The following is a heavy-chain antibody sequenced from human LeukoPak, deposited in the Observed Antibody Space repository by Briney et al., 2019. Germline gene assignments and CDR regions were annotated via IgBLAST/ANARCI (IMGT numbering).Heavy chain of an antibody. J-gene: IGHJ3*02. CDR2: INPNSGGT. V-gene: IGHV1-2*02. CDR1: GYTFTGYY. CDR3: ARDAAAAGKEDAFDI. Sequence: ASVKVSCEASGYTFTGYYMHWVRQAPGQGLEWMGWINPNSGGTNYAQKFQGRVTMTRDTSISTAYMELSRLRSDDTAVYYCARDAAAAGKEDAFDIWGQGTIVTVSS. D-gene: IGHD6-13*01.